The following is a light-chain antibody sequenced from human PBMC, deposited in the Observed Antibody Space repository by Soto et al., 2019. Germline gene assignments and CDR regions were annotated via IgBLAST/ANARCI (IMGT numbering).Light chain of an antibody. V-gene: IGKV1-27*01. CDR3: QQYYSPPFT. Sequence: DIQMTQSPSSLSASVGDRVTITCRASQGISSSLAWYQHKPGKVPELLIYAASTLHSGVPSRFTGSGSGTDFTLTISSLQPEDVATYYCQQYYSPPFTFGHGTKLNF. CDR1: QGISSS. CDR2: AAS. J-gene: IGKJ3*01.